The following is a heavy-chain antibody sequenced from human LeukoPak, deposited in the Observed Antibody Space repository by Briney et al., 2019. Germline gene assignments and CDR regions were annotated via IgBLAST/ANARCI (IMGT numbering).Heavy chain of an antibody. J-gene: IGHJ4*02. CDR1: GYTFTSYG. Sequence: ASVKVSCKASGYTFTSYGISWVRQATGQGLEWMGWMNPNSANTGYAQKFQGRVIMTRNTSISTAYMELSRLRFDDTALYYCARLGSRGDFWGQGTLVTVSS. D-gene: IGHD7-27*01. V-gene: IGHV1-8*02. CDR2: MNPNSANT. CDR3: ARLGSRGDF.